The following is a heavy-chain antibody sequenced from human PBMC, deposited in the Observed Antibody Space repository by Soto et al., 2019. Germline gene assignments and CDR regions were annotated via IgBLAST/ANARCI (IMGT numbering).Heavy chain of an antibody. Sequence: GGSLRLSCAASGFTFSSYAMHWVRQAPGKGLEWVAVISYDGSNKYYADSVKGRFTISRDNSKNTLYLQMNSLRAEDTAVYYCARGALVRGVARYAFDIWGQGTMVTVSS. D-gene: IGHD3-10*01. V-gene: IGHV3-30-3*01. CDR2: ISYDGSNK. CDR1: GFTFSSYA. J-gene: IGHJ3*02. CDR3: ARGALVRGVARYAFDI.